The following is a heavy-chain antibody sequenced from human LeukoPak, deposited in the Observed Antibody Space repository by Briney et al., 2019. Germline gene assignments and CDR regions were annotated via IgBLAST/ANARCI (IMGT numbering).Heavy chain of an antibody. CDR1: GGSISSYY. V-gene: IGHV4-4*07. CDR2: IHTSGTT. CDR3: ARVGPSGSYAMDV. Sequence: SETLSLTCTVSGGSISSYYWSWLRQSAGKGLEWIGRIHTSGTTNYNPSLKSRVTISVDTSKNQISLKLSSVTAADTAVYYCARVGPSGSYAMDVWGKGTTVTVSS. D-gene: IGHD1-26*01. J-gene: IGHJ6*04.